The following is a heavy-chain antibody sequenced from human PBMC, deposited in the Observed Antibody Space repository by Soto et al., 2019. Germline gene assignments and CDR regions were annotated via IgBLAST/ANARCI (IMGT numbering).Heavy chain of an antibody. CDR1: GGSINSYY. V-gene: IGHV4-59*01. J-gene: IGHJ5*02. CDR3: ARGGSSAWHNWFDP. D-gene: IGHD6-25*01. CDR2: IYYSGST. Sequence: SETLSLTCTVSGGSINSYYWSWIRQPPGKGLEWIGYIYYSGSTNYNPSLKSRVTISVDTSKNQFSLKLSSVTAADTAVYYCARGGSSAWHNWFDPWGQGTLVTVSS.